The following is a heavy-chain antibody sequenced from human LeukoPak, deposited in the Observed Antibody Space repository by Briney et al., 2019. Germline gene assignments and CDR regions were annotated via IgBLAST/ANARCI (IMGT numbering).Heavy chain of an antibody. V-gene: IGHV7-4-1*02. D-gene: IGHD2-8*01. CDR1: GYTFTNYA. CDR2: INTNTRNP. J-gene: IGHJ4*02. Sequence: ASVKVSCKASGYTFTNYAMNWVRQGPGQGLEWVGWINTNTRNPAYAQGFIGRFVFSLDTSVSTAYLQISSLKAEDTAVYYCAKGGEGTGMRLDYWGQGTLVTVSS. CDR3: AKGGEGTGMRLDY.